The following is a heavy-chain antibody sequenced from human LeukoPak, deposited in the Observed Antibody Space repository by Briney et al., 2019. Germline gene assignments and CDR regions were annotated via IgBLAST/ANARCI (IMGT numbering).Heavy chain of an antibody. CDR2: IYFSGST. CDR1: GGSITSSSYY. CDR3: ARQGILGITGYFDY. Sequence: SETLSLTCTVSGGSITSSSYYWGWIRQPPGKGLEWIGSIYFSGSTYHNPSLRSRVTISVDTSENQFSLKLNSVTAADTAVYYCARQGILGITGYFDYWGQGTLITVSS. J-gene: IGHJ4*02. D-gene: IGHD1-26*01. V-gene: IGHV4-39*01.